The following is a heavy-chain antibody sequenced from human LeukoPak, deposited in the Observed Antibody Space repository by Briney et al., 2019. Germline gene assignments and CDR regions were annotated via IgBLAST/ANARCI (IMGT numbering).Heavy chain of an antibody. V-gene: IGHV3-23*01. CDR3: ARDTRRYFDYFDY. CDR2: ISGSGGST. J-gene: IGHJ4*02. CDR1: RLTFSSYA. D-gene: IGHD3-9*01. Sequence: GWSLTLSCPASRLTFSSYAMSWLRQAPGKGLEWVAVISGSGGSTYYADSVKGRFTLSRDNSKNTLYLQMNRLRAEHTAVYYCARDTRRYFDYFDYWGQGTLVTVSS.